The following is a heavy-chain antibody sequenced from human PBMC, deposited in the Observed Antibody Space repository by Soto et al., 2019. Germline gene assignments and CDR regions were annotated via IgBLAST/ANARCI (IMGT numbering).Heavy chain of an antibody. V-gene: IGHV3-23*01. CDR1: GFTFRNYA. J-gene: IGHJ5*02. CDR3: AKDAIYGDGIWRMEA. Sequence: LRLSCAASGFTFRNYAMTWARQAPGKGLEWVSSLLGSGSSAYYADSVRGRFTISSDTSANSLYLQMDNLRAEDTAIYYCAKDAIYGDGIWRMEAWGQGTVVTVSS. CDR2: LLGSGSSA. D-gene: IGHD4-17*01.